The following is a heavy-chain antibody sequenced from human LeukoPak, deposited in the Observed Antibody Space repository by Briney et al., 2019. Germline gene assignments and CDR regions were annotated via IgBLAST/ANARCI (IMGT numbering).Heavy chain of an antibody. CDR1: GYTFTGYY. D-gene: IGHD1-26*01. J-gene: IGHJ4*02. V-gene: IGHV1-2*02. Sequence: GASVKVSCKASGYTFTGYYMYWVRQAPGQGLEWMGWINPNSGGTNYAQKFRGRVTMTRDTSISTASMELSRLRSDDTAVYYCARSSGSYSWDYFDYWGQGTLVTVSS. CDR2: INPNSGGT. CDR3: ARSSGSYSWDYFDY.